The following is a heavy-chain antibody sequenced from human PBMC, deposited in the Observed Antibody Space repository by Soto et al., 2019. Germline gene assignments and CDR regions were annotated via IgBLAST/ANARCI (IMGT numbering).Heavy chain of an antibody. CDR1: GFTFSSYG. CDR2: ISYDGSNK. J-gene: IGHJ4*02. CDR3: AKSRGYCSGGSCYLEDY. Sequence: GGSLRLSCAASGFTFSSYGMHWVRQAPGKGLEWVAVISYDGSNKYYADSVKGRFTISRENSKNTLYLQMNSLGAEDTAVYYCAKSRGYCSGGSCYLEDYWGQGTLVTVSS. V-gene: IGHV3-30*18. D-gene: IGHD2-15*01.